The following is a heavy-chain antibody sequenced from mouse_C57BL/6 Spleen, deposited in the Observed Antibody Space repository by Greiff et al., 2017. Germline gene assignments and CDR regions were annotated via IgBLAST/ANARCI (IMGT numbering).Heavy chain of an antibody. CDR3: ARVYFYDYGWTIVY. J-gene: IGHJ3*01. D-gene: IGHD1-2*01. V-gene: IGHV1-39*01. Sequence: VQLQQSGPELVKPGASVKISCKASGYSFTDYNMNWVKQSHGKSLEWIGVINPNYGTTSYNQKFQGKDTLTVDQSSSTAYMQLTSLTSEDSAVYDCARVYFYDYGWTIVYWGQGTLVTVSA. CDR1: GYSFTDYN. CDR2: INPNYGTT.